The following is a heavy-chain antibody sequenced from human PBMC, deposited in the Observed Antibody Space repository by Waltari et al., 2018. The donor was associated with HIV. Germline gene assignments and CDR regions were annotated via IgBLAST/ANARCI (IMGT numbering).Heavy chain of an antibody. V-gene: IGHV5-51*01. CDR2: NYPGNPDR. CDR1: GYSFTSYW. Sequence: EVQLVQSGAEVKKPGESLKISCKGSGYSFTSYWIGWVRQMPGKGLECMGVNYPGNPDRSYRPSLQGRGTISADKSSNTAYLQWGSLKASDTAMYYCTRRHGDYVYYFDYWGQGTLVTVSS. J-gene: IGHJ4*02. D-gene: IGHD4-17*01. CDR3: TRRHGDYVYYFDY.